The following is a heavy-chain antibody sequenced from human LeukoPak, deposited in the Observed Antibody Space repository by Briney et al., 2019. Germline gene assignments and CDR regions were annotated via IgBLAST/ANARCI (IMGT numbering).Heavy chain of an antibody. V-gene: IGHV5-51*01. CDR3: ARQVDSTDYAQEY. CDR1: GYSFTNYW. J-gene: IGHJ4*02. CDR2: IYPGDSDS. Sequence: GESLKISGKGSGYSFTNYWIGWVRQMPGKGLEWMGIIYPGDSDSRYSPSFQGQVTISADKSISTAYLQWSSLKASDTAMFCARQVDSTDYAQEYWGQGTLVTVSS. D-gene: IGHD4-17*01.